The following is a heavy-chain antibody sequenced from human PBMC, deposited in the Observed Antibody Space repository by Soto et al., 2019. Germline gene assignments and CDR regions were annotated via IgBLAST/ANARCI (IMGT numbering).Heavy chain of an antibody. CDR1: GGSISSSSYY. CDR3: ARARITMVREVIKYNMDV. Sequence: SETLSLTCTVSGGSISSSSYYWGWIRQPPGTGLEWIGSMYYSGSTYYNPSLKSRVTISVDTSKNQFSLKLSSVTAADTAVYFCARARITMVREVIKYNMDVWGQGTTVTVS. CDR2: MYYSGST. V-gene: IGHV4-39*01. D-gene: IGHD3-10*01. J-gene: IGHJ6*02.